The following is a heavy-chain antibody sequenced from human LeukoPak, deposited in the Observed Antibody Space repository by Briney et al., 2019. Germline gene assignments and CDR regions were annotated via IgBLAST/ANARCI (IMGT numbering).Heavy chain of an antibody. CDR1: GFSFISYW. J-gene: IGHJ6*02. D-gene: IGHD3-10*01. CDR2: IKQDGSEK. Sequence: PGGSLRLSCAASGFSFISYWMSWVRQAPGKGLEWVANIKQDGSEKYHVDSVKGRFTISRDNARNSLYLQMNSLRVEDTAVYYCARDIKWFGLQYGMDLWGQGTTVTVSS. V-gene: IGHV3-7*01. CDR3: ARDIKWFGLQYGMDL.